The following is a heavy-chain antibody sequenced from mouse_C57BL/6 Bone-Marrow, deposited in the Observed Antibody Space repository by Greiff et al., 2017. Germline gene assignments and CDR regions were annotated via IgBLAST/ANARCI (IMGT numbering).Heavy chain of an antibody. V-gene: IGHV3-6*01. Sequence: EVQLVESGPGLVKPSQSLSLTCSVTGYSITSGYYWNWIRQFPGNKLEWMGYISYDGSNNYNPSLKNRISITRDTSKNQFFRKLNSVTTEDTATYYCARDRALYYDYDGSYWGQGTSVTVSS. J-gene: IGHJ4*01. D-gene: IGHD2-4*01. CDR3: ARDRALYYDYDGSY. CDR1: GYSITSGYY. CDR2: ISYDGSN.